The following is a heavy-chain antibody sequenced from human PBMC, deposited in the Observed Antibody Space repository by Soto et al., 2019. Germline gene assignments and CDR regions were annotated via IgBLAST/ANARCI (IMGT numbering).Heavy chain of an antibody. J-gene: IGHJ6*02. CDR1: GFTFSSYG. CDR3: AKTPPRDFWSGYPSMDV. CDR2: ISHDGSTK. V-gene: IGHV3-30*18. Sequence: GGSLRLSCAASGFTFSSYGMHWVRQAPGKGLEWVAVISHDGSTKYYADSVKGRFTISRDNPKNTLYLQMNSLRAEDTAIYYCAKTPPRDFWSGYPSMDVWGQGTTVTVS. D-gene: IGHD3-3*01.